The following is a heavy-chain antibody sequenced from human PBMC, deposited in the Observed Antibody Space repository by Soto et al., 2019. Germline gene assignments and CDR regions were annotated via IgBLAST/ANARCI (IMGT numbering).Heavy chain of an antibody. D-gene: IGHD2-15*01. J-gene: IGHJ5*02. CDR2: ISGSGGDT. Sequence: EVQLLASGGGLVQPGGSLRLSCAASGFTFSDYAMNWVRQAPGKGLEWVSGISGSGGDTYYADSVNGRFTISRDNSNTTLYLQISSLRADDTAVYLCAKGSCSGVSCGWFDPWGQGTRVTVSS. CDR3: AKGSCSGVSCGWFDP. CDR1: GFTFSDYA. V-gene: IGHV3-23*01.